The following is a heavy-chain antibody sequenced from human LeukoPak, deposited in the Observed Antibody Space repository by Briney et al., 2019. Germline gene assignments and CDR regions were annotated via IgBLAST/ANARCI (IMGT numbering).Heavy chain of an antibody. V-gene: IGHV3-23*01. CDR1: GFTFSSYA. J-gene: IGHJ4*02. D-gene: IGHD2-15*01. CDR3: AKGSASGRPYYFDY. Sequence: GGSLRLSCAASGFTFSSYAMSWVRQAPGKGLEWVSAISGSGGSTYYADSVKGRFTISRDNSKNTLYLQMSSLRAEDSAIYYCAKGSASGRPYYFDYWGQGILVTVSS. CDR2: ISGSGGST.